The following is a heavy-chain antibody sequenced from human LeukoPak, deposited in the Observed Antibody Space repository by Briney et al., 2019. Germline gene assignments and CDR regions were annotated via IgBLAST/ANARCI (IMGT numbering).Heavy chain of an antibody. CDR3: AREGYYDSSGYYRMLFDY. D-gene: IGHD3-22*01. V-gene: IGHV4-30-4*01. Sequence: SETLSLTCTVSGGSISSGDYYWSWIRQPPGKGLEWIGYIYYSGSTYYNPSLKSRVTISVDTSKNQFSLKLGSVTAADTAVYYCAREGYYDSSGYYRMLFDYWGQGTLVTVSS. J-gene: IGHJ4*02. CDR2: IYYSGST. CDR1: GGSISSGDYY.